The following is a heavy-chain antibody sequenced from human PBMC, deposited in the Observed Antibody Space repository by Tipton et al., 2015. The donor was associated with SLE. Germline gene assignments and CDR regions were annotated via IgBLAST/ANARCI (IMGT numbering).Heavy chain of an antibody. Sequence: TLSLTCTVSGGSISGYYWSWIRQSPGEGLEWIGYVYSSGSTHYNPSLKSRVTISVDASKNQFSLRLTSVTAADTAVYYCARGGLGSDLRGSIYFGSWGQGTLVTVSS. CDR2: VYSSGST. V-gene: IGHV4-59*01. J-gene: IGHJ4*02. D-gene: IGHD7-27*01. CDR1: GGSISGYY. CDR3: ARGGLGSDLRGSIYFGS.